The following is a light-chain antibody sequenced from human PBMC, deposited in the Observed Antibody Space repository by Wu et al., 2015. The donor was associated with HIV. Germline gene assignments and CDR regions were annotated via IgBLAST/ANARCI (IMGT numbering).Light chain of an antibody. Sequence: EIVLTQSPATLSLSPGERATLSCRASQSVSSYLAWYQQKPGQPPRLLIYDASNRATGIPARFSGSGSGTDFTLTISSLEPEDFAFYYCQQRNNWPTFGGGTKVEIK. CDR2: DAS. V-gene: IGKV3-11*01. CDR3: QQRNNWPT. CDR1: QSVSSY. J-gene: IGKJ4*01.